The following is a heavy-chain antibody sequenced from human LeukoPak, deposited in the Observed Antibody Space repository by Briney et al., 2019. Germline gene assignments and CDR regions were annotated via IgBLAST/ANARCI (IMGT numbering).Heavy chain of an antibody. CDR2: IHYSGTT. CDR3: AREGSITDRPYYFDY. V-gene: IGHV4-59*01. J-gene: IGHJ4*02. CDR1: GGSISPYY. D-gene: IGHD6-6*01. Sequence: SETLSLTCTVSGGSISPYYWSWIRQPPGKGLEWIGYIHYSGTTNSNPSLTSRVTMSVDTSKNQFSLRLTSVTAADTAVYYCAREGSITDRPYYFDYWGQGSLVTVSS.